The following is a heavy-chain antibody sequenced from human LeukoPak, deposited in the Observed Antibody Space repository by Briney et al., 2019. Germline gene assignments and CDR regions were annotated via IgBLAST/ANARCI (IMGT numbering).Heavy chain of an antibody. CDR3: ATDFYDST. Sequence: GGSLRLSCVASGFSFRSYAMNWVRQAPGKGLEWVGRIRSNSDGGTIDYAAPVKGRFTLSRDDSKTTLYLQMNSLQTEDTAVYYCATDFYDSTWGQGTLVTVSS. CDR1: GFSFRSYA. D-gene: IGHD3-22*01. CDR2: IRSNSDGGTI. J-gene: IGHJ5*02. V-gene: IGHV3-15*07.